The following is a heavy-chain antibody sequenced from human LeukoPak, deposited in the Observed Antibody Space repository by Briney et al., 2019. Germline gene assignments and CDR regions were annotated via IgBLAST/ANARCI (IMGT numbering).Heavy chain of an antibody. CDR1: GYSISSGYY. CDR3: ARGLVIAVTGWGQWELPPAGHDS. Sequence: TSETLSLTCTVSGYSISSGYYWGWIRQPPGKGLEWIGSIYHSGSTYYNPSLKSRVTISVDKSKNQFSLKLSSMTAADTAVYYCARGLVIAVTGWGQWELPPAGHDSWGQGTLVTVSS. J-gene: IGHJ4*02. CDR2: IYHSGST. V-gene: IGHV4-38-2*02. D-gene: IGHD1-26*01.